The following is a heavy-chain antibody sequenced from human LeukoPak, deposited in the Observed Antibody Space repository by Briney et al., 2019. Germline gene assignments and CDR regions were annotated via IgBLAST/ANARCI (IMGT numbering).Heavy chain of an antibody. CDR3: ARVVVSTTNRFDP. V-gene: IGHV3-23*01. CDR2: ISGSGDNT. CDR1: GFIFSSYA. J-gene: IGHJ5*02. Sequence: GGSLRLSCAASGFIFSSYAMTWVRQAPGKGLEWVSAISGSGDNTYYADSVKGRFTISRDNAKNSLYLQMNSLRAEDTAVYHCARVVVSTTNRFDPWGQGTLVTVSS. D-gene: IGHD5/OR15-5a*01.